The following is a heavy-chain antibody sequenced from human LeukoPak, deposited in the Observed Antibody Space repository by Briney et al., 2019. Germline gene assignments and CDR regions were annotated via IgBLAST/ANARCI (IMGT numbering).Heavy chain of an antibody. J-gene: IGHJ5*02. CDR3: ARGQDFWSGFPQTWFEP. CDR2: VYYTGGT. V-gene: IGHV4-59*01. CDR1: GGSISNYF. Sequence: PSETLSLTCNVSGGSISNYFWSWIRQTPGKGLEWIGNVYYTGGTNFNPSLQTRVTMSVDTSSNQFSLKLSSVTAADTAVYYCARGQDFWSGFPQTWFEPWGQGILVTVSS. D-gene: IGHD3-3*01.